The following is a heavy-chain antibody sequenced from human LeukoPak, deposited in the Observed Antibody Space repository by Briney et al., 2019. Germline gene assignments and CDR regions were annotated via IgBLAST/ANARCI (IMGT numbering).Heavy chain of an antibody. Sequence: GESLRLSCAASGFTFSSYWMHWVRQAPGKGLVWVSRINSDGSSTSYADSVKGRFTISRDNAKNTLYLQMNSLRAEDTAVYYCARVSYYYGSGSYRPTAVYYFDYWGQGTLVTVSS. CDR3: ARVSYYYGSGSYRPTAVYYFDY. D-gene: IGHD3-10*01. J-gene: IGHJ4*02. V-gene: IGHV3-74*01. CDR2: INSDGSST. CDR1: GFTFSSYW.